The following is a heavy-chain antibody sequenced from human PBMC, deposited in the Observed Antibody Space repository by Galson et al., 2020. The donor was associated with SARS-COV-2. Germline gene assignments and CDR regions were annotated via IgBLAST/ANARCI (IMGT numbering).Heavy chain of an antibody. D-gene: IGHD6-19*01. CDR3: ARGGGPKRRRGSGGAFDI. Sequence: PSETLSLTCTVSGGSISSYYWSWIRQPPGKGLEWIGYIYYSGSTNYNPSLKSRVTISVDTSKNQFSLKLSSVTAADTAVYYCARGGGPKRRRGSGGAFDIWGQGTMVTVSS. CDR2: IYYSGST. V-gene: IGHV4-59*01. J-gene: IGHJ3*02. CDR1: GGSISSYY.